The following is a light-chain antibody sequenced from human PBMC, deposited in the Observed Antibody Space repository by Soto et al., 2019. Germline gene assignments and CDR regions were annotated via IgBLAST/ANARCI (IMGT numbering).Light chain of an antibody. Sequence: EIVLTQSPGTLSLSPGERATLSCRTSQSVISSYLAWYQQKPGQAPRLLIYGSSSRATGIPDRFSGSGSGTDFTLTISRLEPEDFAVYYCQKYGSSPRTFGQGTKVEIK. CDR1: QSVISSY. CDR3: QKYGSSPRT. J-gene: IGKJ1*01. V-gene: IGKV3-20*01. CDR2: GSS.